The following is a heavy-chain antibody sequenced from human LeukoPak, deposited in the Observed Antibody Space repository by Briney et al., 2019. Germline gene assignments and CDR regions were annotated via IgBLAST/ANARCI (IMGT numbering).Heavy chain of an antibody. V-gene: IGHV3-23*01. J-gene: IGHJ3*02. CDR3: AKSGVMSYYAFDI. CDR1: GFTFSNNG. Sequence: GGSLRLSCAASGFTFSNNGMSWFRQTPGKGLEWGSIISGSGGATSYTDSVKGRFTITRDNSKNTLYLQMNGLRAEDTAIYYCAKSGVMSYYAFDIWGQGTMVTVSS. D-gene: IGHD1-26*01. CDR2: ISGSGGAT.